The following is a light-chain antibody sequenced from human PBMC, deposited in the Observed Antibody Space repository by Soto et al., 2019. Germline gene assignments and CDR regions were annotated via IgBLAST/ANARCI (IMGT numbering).Light chain of an antibody. CDR3: QQYNNWPPGAT. J-gene: IGKJ3*01. Sequence: EIVLTQSPGTLSLSPGERATLSCRASQSVNNNYLGWYQQKPGQAPRLLIFGASNRATGIPDRFSGSGSGTDFTLTISRLEPEDSAVYYCQQYNNWPPGATFGPGTKV. CDR2: GAS. V-gene: IGKV3-20*01. CDR1: QSVNNNY.